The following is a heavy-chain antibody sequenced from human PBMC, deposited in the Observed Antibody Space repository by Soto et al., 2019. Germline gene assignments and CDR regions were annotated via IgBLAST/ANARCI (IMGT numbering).Heavy chain of an antibody. CDR3: ARHKRDLRFLEWSYYFDY. V-gene: IGHV3-30-3*01. CDR1: GFTFSSYA. J-gene: IGHJ4*02. CDR2: ISYDGSNK. D-gene: IGHD3-3*01. Sequence: QVQLVESGGGVVQPGRSLRLSCAASGFTFSSYAIHWVRQAPGKGLEWVALISYDGSNKYYADSVKGRFTISRDNSKITLYLQMNSLRAEDTAVYYCARHKRDLRFLEWSYYFDYWGQGTLVTVSS.